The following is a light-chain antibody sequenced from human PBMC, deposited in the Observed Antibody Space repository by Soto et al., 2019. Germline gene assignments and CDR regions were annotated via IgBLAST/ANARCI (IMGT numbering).Light chain of an antibody. CDR2: DAS. J-gene: IGKJ1*01. Sequence: EIVLTQSPGTLSLSPGERATLSCRASQSVGSSYLAWYQQKPGQAPRLLIYDASSRATGIPDRFSGSGSGTDFTLTISRLEPEYFAVYYCQPYGSSRAFGQGTKVE. CDR1: QSVGSSY. CDR3: QPYGSSRA. V-gene: IGKV3-20*01.